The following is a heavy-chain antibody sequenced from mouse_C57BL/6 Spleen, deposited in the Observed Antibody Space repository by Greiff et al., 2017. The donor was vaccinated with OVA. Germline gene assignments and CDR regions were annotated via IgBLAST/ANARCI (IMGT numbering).Heavy chain of an antibody. CDR2: IYPGDGDT. Sequence: QVQLQQSGPELVKPGASVKISCKASGYAFSSSWMNWVKQRPGKGLEWIGRIYPGDGDTNYNGKFKGKATLTAAKSSSTAYMRLGCLTSEDSAVYYCARSRAYGNYYFDYWGQGTTLTVSS. J-gene: IGHJ2*01. V-gene: IGHV1-82*01. CDR3: ARSRAYGNYYFDY. CDR1: GYAFSSSW. D-gene: IGHD2-1*01.